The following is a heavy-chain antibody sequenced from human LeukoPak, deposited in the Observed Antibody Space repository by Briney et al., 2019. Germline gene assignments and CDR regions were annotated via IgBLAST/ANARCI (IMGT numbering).Heavy chain of an antibody. D-gene: IGHD3-10*01. CDR3: AKEVRGVNDYYYYMDV. J-gene: IGHJ6*03. CDR1: GFTFSSYG. CDR2: IRYDGSNK. Sequence: GGSLRLSCAASGFTFSSYGMHWVRQAPGKGLEWVAFIRYDGSNKYYADSVKGRFTISRDNSKNTLYLQMNSLRAEDTAVYYCAKEVRGVNDYYYYMDVWGKGTTVTISS. V-gene: IGHV3-30*02.